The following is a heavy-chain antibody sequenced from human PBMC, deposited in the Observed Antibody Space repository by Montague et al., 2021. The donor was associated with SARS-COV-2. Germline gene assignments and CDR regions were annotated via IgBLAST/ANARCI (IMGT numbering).Heavy chain of an antibody. J-gene: IGHJ4*02. CDR2: INHSGST. V-gene: IGHV4-34*01. CDR1: GGSFSGYY. Sequence: SETLSLTCAVYGGSFSGYYWSWIRQPPGKGLEWIGEINHSGSTKYNPSLKSRVTISVDTSKNQFSLKLSSVTAADTAVYYCARGTKRLFTYDYDSSGYASDYWGQGTLVTVSS. CDR3: ARGTKRLFTYDYDSSGYASDY. D-gene: IGHD3-22*01.